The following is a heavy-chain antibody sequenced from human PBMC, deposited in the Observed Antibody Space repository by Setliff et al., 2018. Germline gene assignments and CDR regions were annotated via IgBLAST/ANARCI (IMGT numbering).Heavy chain of an antibody. J-gene: IGHJ4*02. V-gene: IGHV1-2*04. CDR1: GYTFTGYY. CDR2: INPNSGGT. CDR3: ARALGATITHFDC. D-gene: IGHD1-26*01. Sequence: ASVKVSCKASGYTFTGYYMHWMRQAPGQGLEWMGWINPNSGGTNYAQKFQGWVTMTRGASISRAYMELSRLGSDDTAVYYCARALGATITHFDCWGQGTLGTVSS.